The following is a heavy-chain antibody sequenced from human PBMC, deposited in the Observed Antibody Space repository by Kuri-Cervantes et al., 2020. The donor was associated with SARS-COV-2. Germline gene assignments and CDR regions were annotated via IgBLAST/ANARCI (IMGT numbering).Heavy chain of an antibody. CDR2: TYSGGNA. V-gene: IGHV3-53*01. CDR1: GFTVSRNY. D-gene: IGHD3-10*01. CDR3: AGGFAMVRSMGV. J-gene: IGHJ6*02. Sequence: GESLKISCAVSGFTVSRNYMSWVRQAPGKGLEWVSVTYSGGNAYYADSVKGRFTISTDDSKNTLYLQLNSLRAEDSAVYYCAGGFAMVRSMGVWGQGTTVTVSS.